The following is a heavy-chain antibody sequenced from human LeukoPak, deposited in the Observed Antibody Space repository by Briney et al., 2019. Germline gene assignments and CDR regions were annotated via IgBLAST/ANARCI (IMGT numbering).Heavy chain of an antibody. V-gene: IGHV3-30*02. CDR3: AKEGRLRVYAKAHYYYYMDV. Sequence: GGSLRLSCAASGFTFSSYGMHWVRQAPGKGLEWVGFIRYDGSNKYYADSVKGRFTISRDNSKNTLYLQMNSLRAEDTAVYYCAKEGRLRVYAKAHYYYYMDVWGKGTTVTVSS. CDR1: GFTFSSYG. J-gene: IGHJ6*03. CDR2: IRYDGSNK. D-gene: IGHD2-8*01.